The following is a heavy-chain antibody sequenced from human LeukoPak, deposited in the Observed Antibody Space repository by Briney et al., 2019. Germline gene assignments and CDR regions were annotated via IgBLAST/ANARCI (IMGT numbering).Heavy chain of an antibody. CDR1: GFTFTNSA. CDR3: AADLPYSNYGPLDY. J-gene: IGHJ4*02. V-gene: IGHV1-58*01. Sequence: SVKVSCKASGFTFTNSAVQWVRQARGQRLEWIGWIVVGSGNTNYAQKFQERVTITGDMSTNTAYLELSSLRSEDTAVYYCAADLPYSNYGPLDYWGQGTLVTVSS. D-gene: IGHD4-11*01. CDR2: IVVGSGNT.